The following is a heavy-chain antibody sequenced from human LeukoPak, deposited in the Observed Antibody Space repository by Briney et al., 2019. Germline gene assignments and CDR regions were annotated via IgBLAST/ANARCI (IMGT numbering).Heavy chain of an antibody. J-gene: IGHJ5*02. D-gene: IGHD1-26*01. CDR2: LSGSGITT. CDR3: AKGGGSGARGNWFDP. CDR1: GFTFSNSA. V-gene: IGHV3-23*01. Sequence: GGSLRLSCAASGFTFSNSAMSWVRQAPGKGLEWVSTLSGSGITTYYADSVKGRFTISRDNSKNTLYLQMNSLRAEDTAVYYCAKGGGSGARGNWFDPWGQGTLVTVSS.